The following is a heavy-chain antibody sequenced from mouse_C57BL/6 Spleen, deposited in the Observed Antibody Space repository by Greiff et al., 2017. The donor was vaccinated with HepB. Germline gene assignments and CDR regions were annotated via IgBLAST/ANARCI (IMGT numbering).Heavy chain of an antibody. Sequence: EVKLVESGGGLVKPGGSLKLSCAASGFTFSDYGMHWVRQAPEKGLEWVAYISSGSSTIYYADTVKGRFTISRDNATNTLFLHMTRLRSEDTAMYYCAMDDGNFDYWGQGTTLTVSS. CDR3: AMDDGNFDY. CDR1: GFTFSDYG. D-gene: IGHD2-12*01. V-gene: IGHV5-17*01. CDR2: ISSGSSTI. J-gene: IGHJ2*01.